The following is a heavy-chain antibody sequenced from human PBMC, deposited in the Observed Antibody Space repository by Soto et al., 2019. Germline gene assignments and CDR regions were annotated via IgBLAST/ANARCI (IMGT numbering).Heavy chain of an antibody. CDR2: IKSKTDGGTT. CDR3: TTDPESGSDQTTFVVVTA. Sequence: GGSLRLSCAASGFTFSNAWMNWVRQAPGKGLEWVGRIKSKTDGGTTDYAAPVKGRFTISRDDSKNTLYLQMNSLKTEDTAVYYCTTDPESGSDQTTFVVVTAWGQGTLVTVSS. D-gene: IGHD2-21*02. V-gene: IGHV3-15*07. J-gene: IGHJ5*02. CDR1: GFTFSNAW.